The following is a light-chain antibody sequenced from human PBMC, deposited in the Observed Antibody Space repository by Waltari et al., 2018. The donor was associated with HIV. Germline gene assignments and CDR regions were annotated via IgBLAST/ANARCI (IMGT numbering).Light chain of an antibody. Sequence: DIVMTQSPDSLAVSLGERATINCKSSQSVLYSSNNKNYLAWYQQKPGQPPKLLIYWASTRESGVPDRFSGSGSGTDFTLNISSLQAEDVAVYYCQQYYSTPLTFGGGTTVEIK. V-gene: IGKV4-1*01. CDR2: WAS. CDR3: QQYYSTPLT. J-gene: IGKJ4*01. CDR1: QSVLYSSNNKNY.